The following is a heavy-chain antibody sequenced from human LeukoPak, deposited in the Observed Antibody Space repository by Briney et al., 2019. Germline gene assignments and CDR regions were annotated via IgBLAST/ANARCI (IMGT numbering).Heavy chain of an antibody. J-gene: IGHJ4*02. CDR2: ISAYNGNT. CDR3: ARGLVLELGAAADAFDY. CDR1: GYTFTSYG. Sequence: ASVKVSCKASGYTFTSYGISWVRQAPGQGLEWMGWISAYNGNTNYAQKLQGRVTMTTDTSTSTAYMELRSLRSDDMAMYYCARGLVLELGAAADAFDYWGQGTLVTVSS. V-gene: IGHV1-18*03. D-gene: IGHD6-13*01.